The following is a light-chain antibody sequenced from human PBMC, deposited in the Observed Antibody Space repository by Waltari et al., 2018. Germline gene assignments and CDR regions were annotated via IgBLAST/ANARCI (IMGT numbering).Light chain of an antibody. CDR1: PSFSGSY. CDR3: QEYATRT. J-gene: IGKJ1*01. V-gene: IGKV3-20*01. CDR2: GAS. Sequence: EIILTQSPGTLSFSPGERVTLACRPSPSFSGSYLVWYQQKPGQAPRLLIYGASSRATGIPDRFSGSGSGTDFTLTISRLEPEDFAIYYCQEYATRTFGQGTKVEIK.